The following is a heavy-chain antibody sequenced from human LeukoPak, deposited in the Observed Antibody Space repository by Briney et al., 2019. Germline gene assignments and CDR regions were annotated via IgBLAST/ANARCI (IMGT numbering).Heavy chain of an antibody. Sequence: GASVKVSCKASGYTFTGYYMHWVRQAPGQGLEWMGWINPNSGGTNYARKFQGRVTKTRDTSISTAYMELSRLRSDDTAVYYCARANWGSFFDPWGQGTLVTVSS. J-gene: IGHJ5*02. V-gene: IGHV1-2*02. CDR2: INPNSGGT. CDR1: GYTFTGYY. D-gene: IGHD7-27*01. CDR3: ARANWGSFFDP.